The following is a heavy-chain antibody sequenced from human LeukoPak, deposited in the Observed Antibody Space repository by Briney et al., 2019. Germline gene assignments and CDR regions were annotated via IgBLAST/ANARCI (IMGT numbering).Heavy chain of an antibody. J-gene: IGHJ4*02. Sequence: PSETLSLTCAVYGGSFSGYYWSWIRQPPGKGLEWIGEINHSGSTNYNPSLKSRVTISVDTSKNQFSLKLSSVTAADTAVYYCASHFLFSAFWSGYYLGVFDYWGQGTLVTVSS. CDR1: GGSFSGYY. V-gene: IGHV4-34*01. D-gene: IGHD3-3*01. CDR2: INHSGST. CDR3: ASHFLFSAFWSGYYLGVFDY.